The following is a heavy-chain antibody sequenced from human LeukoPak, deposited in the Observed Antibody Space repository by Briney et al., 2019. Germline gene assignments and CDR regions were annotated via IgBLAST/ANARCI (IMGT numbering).Heavy chain of an antibody. V-gene: IGHV3-23*01. D-gene: IGHD3-3*01. CDR2: ISGSGDDT. Sequence: AGGSLRLSCAASGFTLSSYFMTWVRQAPGKGLEWVSAISGSGDDTYYADSVKGRFTISRDNSKNTLYVQMNSLRAEDTAVYDCAKGALITIFGVVPDYWGQGTLVTVSS. J-gene: IGHJ4*02. CDR1: GFTLSSYF. CDR3: AKGALITIFGVVPDY.